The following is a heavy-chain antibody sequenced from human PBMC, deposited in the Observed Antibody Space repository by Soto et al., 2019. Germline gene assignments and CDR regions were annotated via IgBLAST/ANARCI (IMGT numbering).Heavy chain of an antibody. CDR1: GYTLTMYG. V-gene: IGHV1-18*01. D-gene: IGHD2-15*01. CDR3: ARSLGYCSGGSCAEGY. Sequence: ASVKVSCKTSGYTLTMYGISWVRQAPEQGLEWMGWISTYNGNTNSAQKFQGRVTMTTDTSTSTAYMELRSLRSDDTAVYYCARSLGYCSGGSCAEGYWGQGTLVTVSS. CDR2: ISTYNGNT. J-gene: IGHJ4*02.